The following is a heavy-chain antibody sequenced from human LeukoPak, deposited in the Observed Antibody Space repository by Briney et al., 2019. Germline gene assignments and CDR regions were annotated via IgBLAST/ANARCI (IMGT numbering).Heavy chain of an antibody. CDR3: ASDGYTDGMDV. V-gene: IGHV1-46*01. CDR2: INPSGGST. Sequence: ASVKVSCKASGYTFTSYYMHWVRQAPGQGLEWMGIINPSGGSTSYAQKFQGRVTMTRNTSISTAYMELSSLRSEDTAVYYCASDGYTDGMDVWGQGTTVTVSS. J-gene: IGHJ6*02. CDR1: GYTFTSYY. D-gene: IGHD6-13*01.